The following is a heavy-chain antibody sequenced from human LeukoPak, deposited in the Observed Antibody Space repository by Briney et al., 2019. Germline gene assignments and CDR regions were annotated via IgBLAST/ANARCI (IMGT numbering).Heavy chain of an antibody. CDR2: MYTSGNT. CDR1: GGSITNYY. Sequence: SETLSLTCSVSGGSITNYYWNWIRQPAGEGLEWIGRMYTSGNTNEIPSLKNRITMSLDMSKNQFSLKLRSVTAADTAVYYCVREDSSTYHPFDYWGQGALVTVSS. CDR3: VREDSSTYHPFDY. D-gene: IGHD2/OR15-2a*01. J-gene: IGHJ4*02. V-gene: IGHV4-4*07.